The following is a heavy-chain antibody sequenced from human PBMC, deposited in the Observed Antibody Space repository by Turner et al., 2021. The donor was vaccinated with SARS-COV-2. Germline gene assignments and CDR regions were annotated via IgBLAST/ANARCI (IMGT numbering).Heavy chain of an antibody. CDR3: AKDHVTVAAYFDY. CDR1: GFTFSTYG. J-gene: IGHJ4*02. CDR2: ISYHGSNK. Sequence: QVQLVESGGGVVQPGRSLRRTCVASGFTFSTYGMHWVRQAPGKGMEWVAVISYHGSNKYYADSVKGRFNISRDNSKNTLYLQMNSLRAEDTAVYYCAKDHVTVAAYFDYWGQGTLVTVSS. V-gene: IGHV3-30*18. D-gene: IGHD6-19*01.